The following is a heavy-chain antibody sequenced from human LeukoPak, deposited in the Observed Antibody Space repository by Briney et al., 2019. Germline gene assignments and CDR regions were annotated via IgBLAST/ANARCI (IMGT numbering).Heavy chain of an antibody. CDR3: ARTYYDFWSGYNYGNWFDP. J-gene: IGHJ5*02. CDR2: VYSSGST. Sequence: KPSETLSLTCIVSGGSISRYYWSWLRQPPGKGLEWIRYVYSSGSTTYNPSLKSRVTISVDTSKNQFSLKLSSVTAADTAVYYCARTYYDFWSGYNYGNWFDPWGQGTLVTVSS. D-gene: IGHD3-3*01. CDR1: GGSISRYY. V-gene: IGHV4-59*01.